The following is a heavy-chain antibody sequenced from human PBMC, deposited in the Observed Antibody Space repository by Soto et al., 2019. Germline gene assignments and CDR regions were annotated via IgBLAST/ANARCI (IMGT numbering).Heavy chain of an antibody. J-gene: IGHJ5*01. CDR2: IHPSGGST. V-gene: IGHV1-46*01. Sequence: QVRLMQSGAEVKKPGASVKVSCTASGYTFTSHYMNWLRQAPGQGLEWIGIIHPSGGSTNYAQKFQGRVTITRDTSTSTVYMELTGLGSEDTAVYYCARWDGDFVVYWFDSWGQGTLVTVSA. D-gene: IGHD3-10*01. CDR3: ARWDGDFVVYWFDS. CDR1: GYTFTSHY.